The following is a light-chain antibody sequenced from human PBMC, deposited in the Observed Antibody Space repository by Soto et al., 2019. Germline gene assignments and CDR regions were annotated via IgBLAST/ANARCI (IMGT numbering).Light chain of an antibody. CDR3: QQYYSTTQWT. CDR2: WAS. V-gene: IGKV4-1*01. J-gene: IGKJ1*01. Sequence: DIVMTQSPDSLAVSLGERATINCKSSQSVLYSSNNKYYLAWYQQKPGQPPKLLIYWASTREAGVPDRFSGSGSGTDFTLTISSLQAEDVAIYYCQQYYSTTQWTFGQGTKVEIK. CDR1: QSVLYSSNNKYY.